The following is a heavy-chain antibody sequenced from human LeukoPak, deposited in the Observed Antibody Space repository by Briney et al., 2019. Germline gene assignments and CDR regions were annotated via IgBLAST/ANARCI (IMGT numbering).Heavy chain of an antibody. CDR1: GFTFSDYN. CDR3: ARDRVYYMDV. CDR2: IGGRTSTT. J-gene: IGHJ6*03. V-gene: IGHV3-48*02. Sequence: GGSLRLSCAASGFTFSDYNMNWVRQAPRQGLEWLSHIGGRTSTTYYADSVKGRFTISRDNAKNSLYLQMNGLSDEDTAVYYCARDRVYYMDVWGKGTTVTVSS.